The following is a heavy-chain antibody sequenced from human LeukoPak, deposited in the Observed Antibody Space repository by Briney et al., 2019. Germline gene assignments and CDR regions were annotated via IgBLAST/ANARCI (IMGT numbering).Heavy chain of an antibody. Sequence: PGGSLRLSCAASGFTFSSHWMNWVRQAPGKGLEWVAKIKQDGGEKDYGDSVKGRFTISRDNAKNILYLEMSSLRAEDTAVYYCARDPRVGYCSDSSCRVGYNFFDPWGQGTLVTVSS. J-gene: IGHJ5*02. D-gene: IGHD2-15*01. V-gene: IGHV3-7*01. CDR1: GFTFSSHW. CDR2: IKQDGGEK. CDR3: ARDPRVGYCSDSSCRVGYNFFDP.